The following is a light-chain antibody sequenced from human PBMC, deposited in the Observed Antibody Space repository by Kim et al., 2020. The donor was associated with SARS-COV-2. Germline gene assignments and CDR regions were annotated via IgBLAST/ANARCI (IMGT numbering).Light chain of an antibody. CDR3: NSRDSNDNVV. CDR2: GKN. CDR1: SLRSYY. V-gene: IGLV3-19*01. J-gene: IGLJ2*01. Sequence: SSELTQDPAVSVALGQTVRITCQGDSLRSYYATWYQQKPGQAPILVIYGKNNRPSGIPDRSSGSSSGNTASLTNTGTQAGDEADYYCNSRDSNDNVVFGG.